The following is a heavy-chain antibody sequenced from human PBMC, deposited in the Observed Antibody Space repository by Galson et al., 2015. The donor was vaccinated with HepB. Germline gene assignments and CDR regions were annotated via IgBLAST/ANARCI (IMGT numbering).Heavy chain of an antibody. Sequence: SVKVSCKASGYTFTSYAMHWVRQAPGQRLEWMGWINAGNGNTKYSQKFQGRVTITRDTSASTAYMELSSLRSEDTAVYYCARGYIVATMPDYWGQGTLVTVPS. V-gene: IGHV1-3*01. D-gene: IGHD5-12*01. J-gene: IGHJ4*02. CDR3: ARGYIVATMPDY. CDR2: INAGNGNT. CDR1: GYTFTSYA.